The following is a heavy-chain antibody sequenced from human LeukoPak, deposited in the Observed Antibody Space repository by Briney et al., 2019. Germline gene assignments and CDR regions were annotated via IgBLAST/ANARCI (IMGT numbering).Heavy chain of an antibody. CDR2: IYYNGAT. CDR3: ARVGSGYGSYFDY. J-gene: IGHJ4*02. CDR1: DGSISNYY. D-gene: IGHD3-22*01. Sequence: PSETLSPTCTVSDGSISNYYWSWIRQPPGKGLEWIGYIYYNGATTYNPSLKSRITISVDTSKNQFSLKLSSVTAADTAVYYCARVGSGYGSYFDYWGQGTLVTVSS. V-gene: IGHV4-59*01.